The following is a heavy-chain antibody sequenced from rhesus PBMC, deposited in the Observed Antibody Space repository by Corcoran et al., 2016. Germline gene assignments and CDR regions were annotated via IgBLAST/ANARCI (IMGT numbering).Heavy chain of an antibody. CDR1: GGSISSNY. CDR2: ISGSGGST. D-gene: IGHD3-16*01. J-gene: IGHJ4*01. CDR3: ARAHYYSGSSLDY. Sequence: QLQLQESGPGLVKPSETLSLTCAVPGGSISSNYGSWIRQPPGKGLEWIGRISGSGGSTYYNPSLKSRVTISTDTSKNQFSLKLSSVTAADTAVYYCARAHYYSGSSLDYWGQGVLVTVSS. V-gene: IGHV4-173*01.